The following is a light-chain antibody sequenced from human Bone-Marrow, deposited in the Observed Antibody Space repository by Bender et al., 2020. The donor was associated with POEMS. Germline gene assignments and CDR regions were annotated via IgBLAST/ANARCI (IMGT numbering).Light chain of an antibody. V-gene: IGLV2-11*01. CDR1: SSDVGGYSY. CDR2: DVT. CDR3: CTYAGIPTFV. J-gene: IGLJ3*02. Sequence: QSALTQPRSVSGSPGRSVTISCTGTSSDVGGYSYVSWYQQRPGKAPKLMIYDVTKRPSGVPDRFSGSKSGNTASLTISGLQADDEADYYCCTYAGIPTFVFGGGTKLTVL.